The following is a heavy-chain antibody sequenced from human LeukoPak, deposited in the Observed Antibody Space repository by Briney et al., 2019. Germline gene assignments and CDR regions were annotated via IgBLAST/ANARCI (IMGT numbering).Heavy chain of an antibody. CDR1: GGSISSYY. J-gene: IGHJ4*02. CDR2: IYYSGST. V-gene: IGHV4-59*13. Sequence: SETLSLTCTVSGGSISSYYWSWIRQPPGEGLEWIAYIYYSGSTNYNPSLKSRVTISVDTSKNQFSLKLSSVTAADTAVYYCARGYCSGGSCYNFDYWGQGTLVTVSS. CDR3: ARGYCSGGSCYNFDY. D-gene: IGHD2-15*01.